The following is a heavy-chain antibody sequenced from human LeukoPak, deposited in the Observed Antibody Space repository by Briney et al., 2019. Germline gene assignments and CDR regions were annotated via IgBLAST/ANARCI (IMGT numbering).Heavy chain of an antibody. J-gene: IGHJ4*02. V-gene: IGHV4-30-4*01. CDR1: GGSISSGVYY. CDR2: IYYSGST. Sequence: SETLSLTCTVSGGSISSGVYYWRWIRQPPGKGLEWIGYIYYSGSTYYNPSLKSRVTISVDTSKNQFSLKLSSVTAADTAVYYCAREGAGYSGYDWNYFDYWGQGTLVTVSS. D-gene: IGHD5-12*01. CDR3: AREGAGYSGYDWNYFDY.